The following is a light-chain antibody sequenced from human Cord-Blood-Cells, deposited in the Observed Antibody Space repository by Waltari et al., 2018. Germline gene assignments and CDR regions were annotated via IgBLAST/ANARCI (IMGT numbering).Light chain of an antibody. Sequence: DIQMTQSPSSLSASVGDRVTITCRASQSISSYLNWYHKKPGKAPKLLIYAASSLQSEVPSRFSGSGSGTDFTLTISSLQPEDFATYYCQQSYSTPLVTFGGGTKVEIK. CDR3: QQSYSTPLVT. CDR2: AAS. CDR1: QSISSY. J-gene: IGKJ4*01. V-gene: IGKV1-39*01.